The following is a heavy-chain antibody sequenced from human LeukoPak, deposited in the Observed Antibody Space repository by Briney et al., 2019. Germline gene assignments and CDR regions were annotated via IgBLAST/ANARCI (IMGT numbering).Heavy chain of an antibody. CDR2: IIPVFGTA. Sequence: SVKVSCKASGYTFTSYGISWVRQAPGQGLEWMGGIIPVFGTANYAQKFQGRVTITADESTSTAYMELSSLRSEDTAVYYCALGIAAAGEKNWFDPWGQGTLVTVSS. J-gene: IGHJ5*02. CDR1: GYTFTSYG. CDR3: ALGIAAAGEKNWFDP. V-gene: IGHV1-69*13. D-gene: IGHD6-13*01.